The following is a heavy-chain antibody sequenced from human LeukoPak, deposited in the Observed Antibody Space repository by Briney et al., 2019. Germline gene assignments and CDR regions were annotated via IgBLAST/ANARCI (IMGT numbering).Heavy chain of an antibody. Sequence: GGSLRLSCAASGFSFSTYSMSWVRQAPGKGLEWVSSIRGSGADKYYADSVKGRFSISRDNSQDTLSLQMNSLRAEDTAVYYCAKISWDGRGTFDWGRGTLVTVSP. CDR1: GFSFSTYS. V-gene: IGHV3-23*01. J-gene: IGHJ4*02. D-gene: IGHD1/OR15-1a*01. CDR3: AKISWDGRGTFD. CDR2: IRGSGADK.